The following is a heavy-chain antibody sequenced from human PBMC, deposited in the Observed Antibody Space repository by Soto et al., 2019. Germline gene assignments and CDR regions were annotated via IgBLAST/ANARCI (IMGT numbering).Heavy chain of an antibody. D-gene: IGHD6-19*01. J-gene: IGHJ6*02. V-gene: IGHV4-4*02. CDR1: GGSISSSNW. CDR2: IYHSGST. CDR3: ARDAVAGTGYYYGMDV. Sequence: PSETLSLTCAVSGGSISSSNWWSWVRQPPGKGLEWIGEIYHSGSTNYNPSLKSRVTISVDKSKSQFSLKLSSVTAADTAVYYCARDAVAGTGYYYGMDVWGQGTTVTVSS.